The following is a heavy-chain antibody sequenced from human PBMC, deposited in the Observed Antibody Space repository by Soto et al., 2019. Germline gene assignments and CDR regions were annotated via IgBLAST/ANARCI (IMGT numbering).Heavy chain of an antibody. CDR1: GITLESYW. Sequence: EVRLVESGGGLVQPGGSLRLSCAVSGITLESYWMHWVRQSPGKGLVWVARISGDGNITDYAGFVGGRFTMSRDNARDPVFLQMDSLRAEDTSVYYCARSIGSGFAPWGQGTLVIVSS. J-gene: IGHJ5*02. CDR2: ISGDGNIT. D-gene: IGHD3-3*01. CDR3: ARSIGSGFAP. V-gene: IGHV3-74*01.